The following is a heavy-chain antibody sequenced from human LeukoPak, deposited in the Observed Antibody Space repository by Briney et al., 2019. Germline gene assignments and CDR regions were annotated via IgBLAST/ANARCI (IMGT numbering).Heavy chain of an antibody. CDR1: GGSISSGGYY. CDR3: ARDGGYYDSSGYYYVGYFQH. D-gene: IGHD3-22*01. J-gene: IGHJ1*01. CDR2: IYYSGST. Sequence: RTSETLSLTCTASGGSISSGGYYWSWIRQHPGKGLEWIGYIYYSGSTYYNPSLKSRVTISVDTSKNQFSLKLSSVTAADTAVYYCARDGGYYDSSGYYYVGYFQHWGQGTLVTVSS. V-gene: IGHV4-31*03.